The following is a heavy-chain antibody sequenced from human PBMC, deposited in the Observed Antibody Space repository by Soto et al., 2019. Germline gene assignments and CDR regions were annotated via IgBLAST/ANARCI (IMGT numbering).Heavy chain of an antibody. D-gene: IGHD4-17*01. V-gene: IGHV1-69*02. CDR1: GGTFSSYT. CDR3: AWDLSYGDHRLDY. J-gene: IGHJ4*02. Sequence: QVQLVQSGAEVKKPGSSVKVSCKASGGTFSSYTISWVRQAPGQGLEWMGRIIPILGIANYAQKFQGRVTITAAKSTRTAYMELSSLRSEDTAVYYCAWDLSYGDHRLDYWGQGTLVTVSS. CDR2: IIPILGIA.